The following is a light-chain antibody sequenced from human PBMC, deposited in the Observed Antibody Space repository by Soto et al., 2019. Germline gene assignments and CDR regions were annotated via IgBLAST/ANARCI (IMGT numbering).Light chain of an antibody. Sequence: SYELTQPPSVSVAPGLTATITCGGDNIGNKVVHWYQQKPGQAPVLVVYDDRDRPPGIPERFSGSNSGNTATLTISRVEAGDEADYHCQVWDTSDPRVMFGGGTKHTVL. CDR1: NIGNKV. CDR2: DDR. V-gene: IGLV3-21*02. J-gene: IGLJ3*02. CDR3: QVWDTSDPRVM.